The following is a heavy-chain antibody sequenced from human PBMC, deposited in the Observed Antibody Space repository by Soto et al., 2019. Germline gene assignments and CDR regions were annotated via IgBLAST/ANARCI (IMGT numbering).Heavy chain of an antibody. CDR3: AKDLGDYGDYGNYYYYGMDV. D-gene: IGHD4-17*01. Sequence: ESGGGVVQPGRSLRLSCAASGFTFSSYGMHWVRQAPGKGLEWVAVISYDGSNKYYADSVKGRFTISRDNSKNTLYLQMNSLRAEDKAVYYCAKDLGDYGDYGNYYYYGMDVWGQGTTVTVSS. V-gene: IGHV3-30*18. J-gene: IGHJ6*02. CDR1: GFTFSSYG. CDR2: ISYDGSNK.